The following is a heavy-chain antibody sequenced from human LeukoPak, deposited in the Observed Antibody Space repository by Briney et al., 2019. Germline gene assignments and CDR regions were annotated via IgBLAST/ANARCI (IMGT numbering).Heavy chain of an antibody. D-gene: IGHD1-26*01. V-gene: IGHV1-18*01. Sequence: ASVTVSFTASGYTFTSYGISWVRQAPGQGRAWMGWISAYNGNTNYAQKLQGRVTMTTDTSTSTAYMELRSLRSDDTAVYYCARGLWELPTYYFDYWGQGTLVTVSS. CDR1: GYTFTSYG. CDR3: ARGLWELPTYYFDY. CDR2: ISAYNGNT. J-gene: IGHJ4*02.